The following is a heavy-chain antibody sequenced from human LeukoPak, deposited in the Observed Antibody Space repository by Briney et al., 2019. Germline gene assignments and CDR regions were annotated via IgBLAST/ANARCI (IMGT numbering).Heavy chain of an antibody. Sequence: GGSLRLSCAASGFTLSNYAMSWVRQAPGKGLEWVSTMSSGGYSTWYADSVKGRFTISRDNSKNTLYLQMNSLRVEDTAVYYCAKDHPDCRGTSCLLFDSWGQGTLVTVSS. V-gene: IGHV3-23*01. J-gene: IGHJ4*02. CDR3: AKDHPDCRGTSCLLFDS. CDR1: GFTLSNYA. CDR2: MSSGGYST. D-gene: IGHD2-2*01.